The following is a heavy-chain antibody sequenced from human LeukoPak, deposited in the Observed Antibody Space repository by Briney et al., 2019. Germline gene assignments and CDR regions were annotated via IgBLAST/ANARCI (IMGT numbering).Heavy chain of an antibody. D-gene: IGHD1-26*01. V-gene: IGHV3-21*01. CDR2: ISSSSSYI. CDR1: GFTFSSYS. J-gene: IGHJ3*02. Sequence: PGGSLRLSCAASGFTFSSYSMNWVRQAPGKGLEWVSSISSSSSYIYYADSVKGRFTISRDNAKNSLYLQMNSLRAEDTAVYYCARESRVGGDAFDIWGQGTVVTVSS. CDR3: ARESRVGGDAFDI.